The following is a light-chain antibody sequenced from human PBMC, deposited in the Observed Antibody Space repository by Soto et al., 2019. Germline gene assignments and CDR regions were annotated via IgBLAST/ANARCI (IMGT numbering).Light chain of an antibody. J-gene: IGKJ1*01. V-gene: IGKV3-20*01. CDR3: QQYGSSPGT. CDR1: QSVSSGF. CDR2: GAS. Sequence: EIVLTQSPGTLSLSPGERATLSCRASQSVSSGFLAWYQQKPGQGPRLLIHGASFRATGIPDRFSGSGSGTDFTLTISRLEPEDFAVYYCQQYGSSPGTFGQGAKVDI.